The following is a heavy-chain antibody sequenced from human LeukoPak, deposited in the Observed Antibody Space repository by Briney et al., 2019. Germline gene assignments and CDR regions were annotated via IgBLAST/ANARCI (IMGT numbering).Heavy chain of an antibody. D-gene: IGHD3-10*01. V-gene: IGHV3-21*01. CDR2: ISSSSSYI. CDR3: ARAGLLWFGEPYYFDY. J-gene: IGHJ4*02. CDR1: GFTFSSYS. Sequence: GGSLRLSCAASGFTFSSYSMNWVRQAPGKGLEWVSSISSSSSYIYYADSVKGRFTISRDNAKNSLYLQMNSLRAEDTAVYYCARAGLLWFGEPYYFDYWGQGTLVTVSS.